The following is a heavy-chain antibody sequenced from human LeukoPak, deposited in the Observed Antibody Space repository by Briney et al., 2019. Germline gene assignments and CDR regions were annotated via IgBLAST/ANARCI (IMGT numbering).Heavy chain of an antibody. CDR2: ISGSGGST. V-gene: IGHV3-23*01. CDR3: AKVSTVVKSEFDY. D-gene: IGHD4-23*01. J-gene: IGHJ4*02. CDR1: XA. Sequence: XAXSWVRQARGXGLEXVSAISGSGGSTYYADSVKGRFTISRDNSKNTLYLQMNSLRAEDTAVYYCAKVSTVVKSEFDYWGQGTLVTVSS.